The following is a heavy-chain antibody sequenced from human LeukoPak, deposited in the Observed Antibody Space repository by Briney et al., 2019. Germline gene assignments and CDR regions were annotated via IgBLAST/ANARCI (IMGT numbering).Heavy chain of an antibody. J-gene: IGHJ5*02. CDR2: IYYSGST. D-gene: IGHD3-22*01. V-gene: IGHV4-59*01. CDR3: ARAGYYYDSSGYSGRFDP. CDR1: GGSISGYY. Sequence: PWETLSLTCTVSGGSISGYYWSWIRQPPGKGLEWIGYIYYSGSTNYNPSLKSRVTISVDTSKNQFSLKLSSVTAADTAVYYCARAGYYYDSSGYSGRFDPWGQGTLVTVSS.